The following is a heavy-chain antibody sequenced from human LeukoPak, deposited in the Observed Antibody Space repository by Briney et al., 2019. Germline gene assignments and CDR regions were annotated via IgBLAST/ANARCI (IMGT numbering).Heavy chain of an antibody. Sequence: KSSETLSLTCTVSGGDTVFGGSFSNYYWTWIRQPPGKGMKWIGYSGSANYNPSLKSRVTISIDTSKRHFSLTLSSVTAADTAVYYCARTRRHYGSGKNFTPGPAGLDVCGQGTTVTVS. CDR3: ARTRRHYGSGKNFTPGPAGLDV. CDR1: GGDTVFGGSFSNYY. CDR2: SGSA. D-gene: IGHD3-10*01. J-gene: IGHJ6*02. V-gene: IGHV4-59*01.